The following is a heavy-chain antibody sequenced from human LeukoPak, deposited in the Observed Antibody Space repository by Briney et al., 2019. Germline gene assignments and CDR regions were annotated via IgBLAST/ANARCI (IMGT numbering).Heavy chain of an antibody. CDR1: GGSISSGGYY. Sequence: SQTLSLTCTVSGGSISSGGYYWGWIRQPPGKGLEWIGYMYHSGSTYFNPSLKSRVTMSVDMSKNQFSLRLSSVTAADTAVYYCARVTVAGTVFDYWGQGTLVTVSS. CDR3: ARVTVAGTVFDY. V-gene: IGHV4-30-2*01. D-gene: IGHD6-19*01. CDR2: MYHSGST. J-gene: IGHJ4*02.